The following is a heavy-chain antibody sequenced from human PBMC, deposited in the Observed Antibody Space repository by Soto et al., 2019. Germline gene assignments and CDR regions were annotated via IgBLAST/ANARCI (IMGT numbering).Heavy chain of an antibody. CDR1: GFTFSSYS. Sequence: ESGGGLVKPGGSLRLSCAASGFTFSSYSMNWVRQAPGKGLEWVSSISSSSSYIYYADSVKGRFTISRDNAKNSLYLQMNSLRAEDTAVYYCARDFSRIAAAGPHDYWGQGTLVTVSS. D-gene: IGHD6-13*01. CDR2: ISSSSSYI. J-gene: IGHJ4*02. V-gene: IGHV3-21*01. CDR3: ARDFSRIAAAGPHDY.